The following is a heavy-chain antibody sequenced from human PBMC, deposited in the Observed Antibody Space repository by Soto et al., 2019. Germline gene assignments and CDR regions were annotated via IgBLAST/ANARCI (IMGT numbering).Heavy chain of an antibody. CDR2: ISAYNGNT. J-gene: IGHJ5*02. CDR1: GYTFTSYG. V-gene: IGHV1-18*04. Sequence: ASVKVSCKASGYTFTSYGISWVRQAPGQGLEWMGWISAYNGNTNYAQKLQGRVTMTTDTSTSTAYMELRSLRSDDTAVYYCARDPVSGLGPDWFDPWGQGNLVTVSS. D-gene: IGHD6-6*01. CDR3: ARDPVSGLGPDWFDP.